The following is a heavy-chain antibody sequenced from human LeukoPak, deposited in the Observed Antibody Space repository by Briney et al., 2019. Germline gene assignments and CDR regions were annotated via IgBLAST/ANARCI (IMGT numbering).Heavy chain of an antibody. J-gene: IGHJ6*02. Sequence: KSSETLSLTCTVSGGSISSYYWSWIRQPPGKGLEWIGHIYYSGSTNYNPSLKSRVTISVDTSKNQFSLKLSSVTAADTAVYYCARASSPPRLMDVWGQGTTVTVSS. CDR2: IYYSGST. CDR1: GGSISSYY. V-gene: IGHV4-59*08. CDR3: ARASSPPRLMDV. D-gene: IGHD6-13*01.